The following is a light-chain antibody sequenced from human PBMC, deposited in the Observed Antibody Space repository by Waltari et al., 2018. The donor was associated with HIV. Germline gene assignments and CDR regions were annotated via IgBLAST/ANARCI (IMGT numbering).Light chain of an antibody. Sequence: QSVLTQPSSASGTPGQRVAISCSGSRSNIESNTVNWYQQLPGTAPKLRVYSNNQRPSGVPDRISGSKSGTSASLAISGLQSEDGADYYCAAWDDSLNGWVFGGGTKLTVL. V-gene: IGLV1-44*01. CDR1: RSNIESNT. CDR2: SNN. J-gene: IGLJ3*02. CDR3: AAWDDSLNGWV.